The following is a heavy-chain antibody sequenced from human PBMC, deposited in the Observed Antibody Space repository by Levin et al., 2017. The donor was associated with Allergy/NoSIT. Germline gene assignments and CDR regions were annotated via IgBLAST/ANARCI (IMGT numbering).Heavy chain of an antibody. V-gene: IGHV3-21*01. Sequence: SCAASGFTFSDYRMNWVRQAPGKGPEWVSSISSSGIYIFYADSVKGRFTISRDNAKNSLDLEMNSLRVEDPAVYYCARGNGYCSSTSCYDNWFDPWGQGTLVTVSS. J-gene: IGHJ5*02. CDR2: ISSSGIYI. D-gene: IGHD2-2*03. CDR3: ARGNGYCSSTSCYDNWFDP. CDR1: GFTFSDYR.